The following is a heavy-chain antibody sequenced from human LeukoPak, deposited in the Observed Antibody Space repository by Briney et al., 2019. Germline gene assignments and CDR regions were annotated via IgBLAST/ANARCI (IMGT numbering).Heavy chain of an antibody. D-gene: IGHD6-19*01. CDR3: ARDSYSSGWYVGY. V-gene: IGHV3-7*01. Sequence: GGSLRLSCAASGFTFSSYWMSWVRQAPGKGLEWVANIKQDGSEKYYVDSVKGRFTISRDNAKNSLYLQMNSLRAEDTAVYYCARDSYSSGWYVGYWGQGTLVTVSS. CDR2: IKQDGSEK. CDR1: GFTFSSYW. J-gene: IGHJ4*02.